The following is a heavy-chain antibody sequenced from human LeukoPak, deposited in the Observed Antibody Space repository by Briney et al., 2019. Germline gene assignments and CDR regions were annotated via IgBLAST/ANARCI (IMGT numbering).Heavy chain of an antibody. V-gene: IGHV3-7*03. CDR2: IKQDGSEK. D-gene: IGHD2-21*02. CDR1: GFSLSNYW. Sequence: GGSLGLTCDASGFSLSNYWMNWVRQAPGKGLEWVANIKQDGSEKNYVDSVKGRFTIPRDNYKSTLELQMNSHRSDDTAVFYCTKWVKSGIRYWGQGTLVTVSS. J-gene: IGHJ4*02. CDR3: TKWVKSGIRY.